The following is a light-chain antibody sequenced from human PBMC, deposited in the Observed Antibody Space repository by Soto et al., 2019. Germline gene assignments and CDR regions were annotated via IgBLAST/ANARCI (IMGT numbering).Light chain of an antibody. V-gene: IGKV3-15*01. CDR3: QQYNDWPPYT. J-gene: IGKJ2*01. Sequence: ETVVTQSPATLSVSPGERATLSCRASQSVTTNLAWYQQKSGQAPRLLIYGASTRATGVPARFSGSGSGTEFTLTLSSLQSEDFGFYYCQQYNDWPPYTFGQGTKLEI. CDR2: GAS. CDR1: QSVTTN.